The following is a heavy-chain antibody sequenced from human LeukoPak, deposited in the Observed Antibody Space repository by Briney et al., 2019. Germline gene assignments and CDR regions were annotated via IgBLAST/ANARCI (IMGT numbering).Heavy chain of an antibody. D-gene: IGHD6-13*01. CDR3: AKDHSRGSRGIFDI. CDR1: GFTFSSYG. J-gene: IGHJ3*02. CDR2: IRYDGSNK. Sequence: GGSLRLSCAASGFTFSSYGMHWVRQAPGKGLEWVAFIRYDGSNKYYADSVKGRFTISRDNSKNTLYLQMNSLRAEDTAVCYCAKDHSRGSRGIFDIWGQGTMVTVSS. V-gene: IGHV3-30*02.